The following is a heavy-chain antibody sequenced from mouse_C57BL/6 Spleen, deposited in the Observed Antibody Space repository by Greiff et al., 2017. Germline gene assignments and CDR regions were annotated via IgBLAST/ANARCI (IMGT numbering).Heavy chain of an antibody. Sequence: VQLQQSGAELAKPGDSVKLSCKASGYTFTSYWMHWVKQRPGQGLEWIGYINPSSGYTKYNQKFKDKATLTADKSSSTAYMQLSSLTYEDSAVYYCAEANWDDYFDYWGQGTTLTVSS. CDR2: INPSSGYT. D-gene: IGHD4-1*01. CDR1: GYTFTSYW. CDR3: AEANWDDYFDY. V-gene: IGHV1-7*01. J-gene: IGHJ2*01.